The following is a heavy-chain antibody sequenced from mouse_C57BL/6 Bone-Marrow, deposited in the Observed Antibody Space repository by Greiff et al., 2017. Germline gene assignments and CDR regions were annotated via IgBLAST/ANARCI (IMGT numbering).Heavy chain of an antibody. CDR1: GYTFTDYE. J-gene: IGHJ2*01. Sequence: VQLQQSGAELVRPGASVTLSCKASGYTFTDYELHWVKQTPVHGLEWIGAIAPETGGTAYNQKFKGKALLTADKSSSTAYMELRSLTSEDSAVYYCTRVYYYGSSLYYFDYWGQGTTLTVSS. D-gene: IGHD1-1*01. V-gene: IGHV1-15*01. CDR2: IAPETGGT. CDR3: TRVYYYGSSLYYFDY.